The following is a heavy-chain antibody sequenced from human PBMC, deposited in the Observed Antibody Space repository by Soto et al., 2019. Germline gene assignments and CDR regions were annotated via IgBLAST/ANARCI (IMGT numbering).Heavy chain of an antibody. J-gene: IGHJ5*02. CDR3: AREVTATLNWFDP. V-gene: IGHV1-69*19. CDR2: IIPIFGTA. D-gene: IGHD2-21*02. Sequence: QVQLVQSGAEVKKPGSSVKVSCKASGGTFSSYAISWVRQAPGQGLEWMGGIIPIFGTANYAQKFQGRVTSNADESKRTAYMELSSLRSEDTAVYYCAREVTATLNWFDPWGQGTLVTVSS. CDR1: GGTFSSYA.